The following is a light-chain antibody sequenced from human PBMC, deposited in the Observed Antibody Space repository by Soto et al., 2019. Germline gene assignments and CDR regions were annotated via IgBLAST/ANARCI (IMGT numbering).Light chain of an antibody. J-gene: IGKJ4*01. V-gene: IGKV3D-7*01. CDR3: YQDFDLTLT. CDR2: GAS. Sequence: EIVMTQSPVTLSLSPGDTATLSCRASQSLSNTYISCYQQKPGQAPRLLIYGASTRATGIPARFSSSGSGTDFPITISSLQPADVALYYCYQDFDLTLTFGGGTKVEIK. CDR1: QSLSNTY.